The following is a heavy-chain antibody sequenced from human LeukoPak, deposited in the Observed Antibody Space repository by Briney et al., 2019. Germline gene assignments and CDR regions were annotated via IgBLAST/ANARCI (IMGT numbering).Heavy chain of an antibody. CDR2: IRYDGINE. V-gene: IGHV3-30*02. CDR1: GFTFSNYG. J-gene: IGHJ6*03. Sequence: GGSLRLSCAVSGFTFSNYGMHWVRQAPGKGLEWVAFIRYDGINEYYGDSVKGRFTISRDNSKDTLFLQMHRLRTEDTAVYYCAKEVFRQGYGGIMDVWGKGTTVTVSS. CDR3: AKEVFRQGYGGIMDV. D-gene: IGHD3-16*01.